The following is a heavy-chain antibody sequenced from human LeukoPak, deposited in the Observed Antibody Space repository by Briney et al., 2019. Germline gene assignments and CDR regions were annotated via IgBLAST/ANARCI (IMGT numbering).Heavy chain of an antibody. J-gene: IGHJ4*02. Sequence: GGSLRLSCAASGFTFSSYAMHWVRQAPGKGLEWVAVISYDGSNKYYADSVKGRFTISRDNSKNTLYLQMNSLRAEDTAVYYCARGEGSSWYMDHWGQGTLVTVSS. CDR2: ISYDGSNK. V-gene: IGHV3-30-3*01. CDR3: ARGEGSSWYMDH. CDR1: GFTFSSYA. D-gene: IGHD6-13*01.